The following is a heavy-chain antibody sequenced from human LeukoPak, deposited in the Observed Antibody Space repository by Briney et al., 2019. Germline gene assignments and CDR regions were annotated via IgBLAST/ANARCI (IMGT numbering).Heavy chain of an antibody. V-gene: IGHV4-39*07. D-gene: IGHD3-10*01. J-gene: IGHJ4*02. CDR3: ASCSGSYNNAFDY. Sequence: SETLSLTCIVSGGSISSSIYYWGWIRQPPGKGLEWIGSIYYSGSTYYNPSLKSRVTISVDTSKNQFSLKLSSVTAADTAVYYCASCSGSYNNAFDYWGQGTLVTVSS. CDR1: GGSISSSIYY. CDR2: IYYSGST.